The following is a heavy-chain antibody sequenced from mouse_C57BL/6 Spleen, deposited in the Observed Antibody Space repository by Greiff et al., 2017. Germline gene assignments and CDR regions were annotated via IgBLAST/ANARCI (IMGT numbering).Heavy chain of an antibody. CDR2: INPSSGYT. D-gene: IGHD2-4*01. J-gene: IGHJ4*01. CDR1: GYNFTSYT. Sequence: VQVVESGAELARPGASVKMSCKASGYNFTSYTMHWVKQRPGQGLEWIGYINPSSGYTKYNQKFKDKATLTADKSSSTAYMQLSSLTSEDSAVYYCAPYDYPYAMDYWGQGTSVTVSS. V-gene: IGHV1-4*01. CDR3: APYDYPYAMDY.